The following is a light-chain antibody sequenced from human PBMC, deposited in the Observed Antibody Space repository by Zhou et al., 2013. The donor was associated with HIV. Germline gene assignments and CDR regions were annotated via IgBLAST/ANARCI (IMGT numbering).Light chain of an antibody. CDR2: DAS. CDR1: QSISTY. CDR3: QHYGVSPYT. Sequence: EIVLTQSPATLSLSPGERATLSCRASQSISTYLAWYQLRTAQAPRLLIYDASSRATGIPARFSGSGSGTNFTLTISRLEPEDFAVYYCQHYGVSPYTFGPGTKLEI. J-gene: IGKJ2*01. V-gene: IGKV3-11*01.